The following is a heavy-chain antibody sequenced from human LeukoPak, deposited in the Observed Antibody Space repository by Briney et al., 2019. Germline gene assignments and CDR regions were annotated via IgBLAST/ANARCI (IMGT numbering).Heavy chain of an antibody. CDR1: QFTFSSHN. V-gene: IGHV3-69-1*02. CDR3: AKEARGALDDAFDI. J-gene: IGHJ3*02. CDR2: LNSNYDI. D-gene: IGHD6-6*01. Sequence: PGGSLRLSCAASQFTFSSHNMNWVRQAPGKGLEWVACLNSNYDIYYEDSVKGRFTISRDNAKNSRYLQMNLLRVEDSADYYCAKEARGALDDAFDIWGQGTTVTVSS.